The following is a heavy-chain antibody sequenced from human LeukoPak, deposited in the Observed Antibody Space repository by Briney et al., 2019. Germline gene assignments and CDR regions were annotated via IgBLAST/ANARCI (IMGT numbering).Heavy chain of an antibody. CDR2: IYHSGDT. CDR1: GDSISTSY. CDR3: ASKPCSGGSCYVDAFHI. J-gene: IGHJ3*02. D-gene: IGHD2-15*01. V-gene: IGHV4-59*08. Sequence: SETLSLTCSVSGDSISTSYWSWLRQPPGRGLEWLGYIYHSGDTDHNPSLKSRVTLSVDTSKKQFSLKLTSVTAADTAVYYCASKPCSGGSCYVDAFHIWGQGTLVTVSS.